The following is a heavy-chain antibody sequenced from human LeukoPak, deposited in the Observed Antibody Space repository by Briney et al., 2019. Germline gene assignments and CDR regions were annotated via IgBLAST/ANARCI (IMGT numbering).Heavy chain of an antibody. CDR1: GFTFSSYG. Sequence: GGSLRLSCAASGFTFSSYGMHWVRQAPGKGLEWVAVIWYGGSNKYYADSLKGRFTISRDNSKNTLYLQMNSLRAEDTAVYYCAKPSNYFDYWGQGTLVTVSS. D-gene: IGHD6-6*01. V-gene: IGHV3-30*02. CDR3: AKPSNYFDY. J-gene: IGHJ4*02. CDR2: IWYGGSNK.